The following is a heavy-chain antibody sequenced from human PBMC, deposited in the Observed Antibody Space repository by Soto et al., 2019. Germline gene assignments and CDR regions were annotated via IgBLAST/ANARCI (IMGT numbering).Heavy chain of an antibody. J-gene: IGHJ6*02. V-gene: IGHV3-23*01. Sequence: AGSMGLCCAACRSTFCSYAIGGVLKDTGKGLGWVSAMSGSGGSTYYADYVKGRFTISRDNSKNTLYLQMNSLSAEDTAVYYCAKDDLVGGRVDYYHGMDVWGQGTTVTVSS. D-gene: IGHD3-16*01. CDR3: AKDDLVGGRVDYYHGMDV. CDR2: MSGSGGST. CDR1: RSTFCSYA.